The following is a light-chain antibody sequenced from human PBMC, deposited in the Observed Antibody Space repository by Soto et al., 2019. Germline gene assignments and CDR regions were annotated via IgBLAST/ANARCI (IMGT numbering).Light chain of an antibody. CDR2: LTS. V-gene: IGKV3-11*01. CDR3: HQRQSWPRT. Sequence: EIVLTQSPASLSLSPGERATLSCRASQSVDSYLVWYQQKPGQAPRLLIYLTSNRATGIPARFSGSGSGTDFTLTISSLEPEDSAVYYCHQRQSWPRTFGQGTKVDIK. CDR1: QSVDSY. J-gene: IGKJ1*01.